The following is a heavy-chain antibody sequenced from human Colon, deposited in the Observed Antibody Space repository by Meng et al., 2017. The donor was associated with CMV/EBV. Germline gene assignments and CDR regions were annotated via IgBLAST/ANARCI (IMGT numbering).Heavy chain of an antibody. CDR3: ARGIEAGLDY. V-gene: IGHV1-8*01. J-gene: IGHJ4*02. CDR1: GYTLTSLD. Sequence: GKAAGYTLTSLDINWVRQATGQGPEGMGWMNPSRDITAYAQKFQGRVTMTRDTSIDTAYMELTSLKSEDTAIYYCARGIEAGLDYWGQGTLVTVSS. CDR2: MNPSRDIT. D-gene: IGHD5-12*01.